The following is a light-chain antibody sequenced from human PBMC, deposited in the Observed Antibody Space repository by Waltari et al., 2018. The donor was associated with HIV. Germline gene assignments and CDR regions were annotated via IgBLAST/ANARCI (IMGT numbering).Light chain of an antibody. J-gene: IGLJ3*02. CDR1: PGSVSTTSY. V-gene: IGLV8-61*01. CDR2: NTD. Sequence: QTVVTQEPSFSVSPGATVTLTCGLSPGSVSTTSYPSWYQQTPGQAPRTLIYNTDTRSSGVPDRFSGSIVGDKAVLTITGAQADDECDYYCALYMGSGVWVFGGGTTLTVL. CDR3: ALYMGSGVWV.